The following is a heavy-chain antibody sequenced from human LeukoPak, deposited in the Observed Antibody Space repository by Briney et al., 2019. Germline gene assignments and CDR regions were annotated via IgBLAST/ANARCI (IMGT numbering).Heavy chain of an antibody. CDR1: GGSISSTYW. V-gene: IGHV4-4*02. J-gene: IGHJ4*02. Sequence: SETLSLTCAVSGGSISSTYWWSWVRQPPGKGLEWIGEIYHSGSTNYNPSLKSRVTISVDKSKNQFSLKLSSVTAADTAAYYCARVVVVVATPVKYFDYWGQGTLVTVSS. CDR2: IYHSGST. D-gene: IGHD2-15*01. CDR3: ARVVVVVATPVKYFDY.